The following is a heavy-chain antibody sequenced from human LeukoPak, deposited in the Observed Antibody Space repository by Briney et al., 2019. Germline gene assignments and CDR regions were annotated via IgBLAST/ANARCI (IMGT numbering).Heavy chain of an antibody. V-gene: IGHV3-21*01. CDR2: QSGSSTYT. Sequence: GGSLRLSCAASGFTFSTYNMNWVRQAPGKGLEWVSSQSGSSTYTYYADSLKGRFTISRDTTKNSLYLQMNSLSPEDTAVYYCARGSYGSFDYWGQGTLVSVSS. CDR1: GFTFSTYN. CDR3: ARGSYGSFDY. D-gene: IGHD5-18*01. J-gene: IGHJ4*02.